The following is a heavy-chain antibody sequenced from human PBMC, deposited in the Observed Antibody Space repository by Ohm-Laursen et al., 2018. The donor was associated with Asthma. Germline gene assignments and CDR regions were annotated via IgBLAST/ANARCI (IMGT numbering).Heavy chain of an antibody. Sequence: GSLRLSCSASGFTFSDYYMSWIRQAPGKGLEWVSYISSSGSTIYYADSVKGRFTISRDNARNSVYLQMNSLRAEDTALYYCARIGPEWELPGREYSLIHWGQGTLVTVSS. CDR2: ISSSGSTI. CDR1: GFTFSDYY. D-gene: IGHD1-26*01. CDR3: ARIGPEWELPGREYSLIH. V-gene: IGHV3-11*04. J-gene: IGHJ1*01.